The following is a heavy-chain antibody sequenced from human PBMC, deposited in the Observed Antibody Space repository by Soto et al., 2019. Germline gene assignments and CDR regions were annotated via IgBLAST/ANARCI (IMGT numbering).Heavy chain of an antibody. Sequence: SVKASCKVSGYTLSELAIHWVRQAPGKGFEWMGGFDPEGSDTIYAQKFQGRVTMTSDTSTETAYMELESLTSEDTAFYYCATFGFCGPGCYLFAYCGQGSLVIVSS. CDR1: GYTLSELA. CDR2: FDPEGSDT. D-gene: IGHD2-21*02. V-gene: IGHV1-24*01. CDR3: ATFGFCGPGCYLFAY. J-gene: IGHJ4*02.